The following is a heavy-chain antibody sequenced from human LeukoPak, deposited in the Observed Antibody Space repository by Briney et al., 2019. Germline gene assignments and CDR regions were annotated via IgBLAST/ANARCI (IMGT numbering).Heavy chain of an antibody. CDR2: ISSSSSYI. CDR3: ATKLRFLEWLLFDY. D-gene: IGHD3-3*01. CDR1: GFTFSSYS. J-gene: IGHJ4*02. V-gene: IGHV3-21*01. Sequence: GGSLRLSCAASGFTFSSYSMSWVRQAPGKGLEWVSSISSSSSYIYYADSVKGRFTISRDNAKNSLYLQMNSLRAEDTAVYYCATKLRFLEWLLFDYWGQGTLVTVSS.